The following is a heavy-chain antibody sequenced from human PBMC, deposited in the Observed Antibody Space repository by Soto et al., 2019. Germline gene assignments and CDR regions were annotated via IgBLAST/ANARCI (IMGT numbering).Heavy chain of an antibody. J-gene: IGHJ3*02. CDR3: ARGRASGHDAFDI. Sequence: ASVKVSCKASGYTFTSYDINWVRQATGQGLEWMVWMNPNSGNTGYAQKFQGIVTMTRNTSISTAYMELSSLRSEDTAVYYCARGRASGHDAFDIWGQGTMVTVSS. CDR1: GYTFTSYD. D-gene: IGHD3-3*01. CDR2: MNPNSGNT. V-gene: IGHV1-8*01.